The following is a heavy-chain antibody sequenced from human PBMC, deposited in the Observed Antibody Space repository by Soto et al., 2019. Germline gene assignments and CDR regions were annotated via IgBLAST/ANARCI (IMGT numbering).Heavy chain of an antibody. Sequence: QVQLLESGGGLVKPGGSLRLSCSASGFTFSDYYMSWIRQAPGKGLECVAYISVSSTYANYADSVEGRFTISRDNAKTSLFLQMNSLRSEDTAVYYCARGVRYYSSEKPANFDYWGQGALVTVSS. V-gene: IGHV3-11*05. D-gene: IGHD3-10*01. J-gene: IGHJ4*02. CDR3: ARGVRYYSSEKPANFDY. CDR1: GFTFSDYY. CDR2: ISVSSTYA.